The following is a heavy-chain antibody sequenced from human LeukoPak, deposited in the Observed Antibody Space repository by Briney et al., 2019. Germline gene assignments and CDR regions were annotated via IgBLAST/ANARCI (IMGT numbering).Heavy chain of an antibody. CDR2: ISGDGTMK. CDR3: SGSQFDY. V-gene: IGHV3-74*03. J-gene: IGHJ4*02. Sequence: AGALRLSCEPSGFPFSSYWMLWVRQAPGKGLVWVSRISGDGTMKTYADFVRGRFIVSTDNTKNILYLQMNSLKVEDTATYFCSGSQFDYWGQGVLVTVSS. CDR1: GFPFSSYW.